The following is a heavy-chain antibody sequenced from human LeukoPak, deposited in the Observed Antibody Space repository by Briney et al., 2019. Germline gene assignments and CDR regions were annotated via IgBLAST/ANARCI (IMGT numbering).Heavy chain of an antibody. CDR2: INHSGST. CDR3: ARGSVAAADY. V-gene: IGHV4-34*01. CDR1: GGSFSGSY. Sequence: SETLSLTCAVYGGSFSGSYRSWIRQPPGKGLEWIGEINHSGSTNYNPSLKSRVTISVDTSKNQFSLKLSSVTAADTAVYYCARGSVAAADYWGQGTLVTVSS. D-gene: IGHD6-25*01. J-gene: IGHJ4*02.